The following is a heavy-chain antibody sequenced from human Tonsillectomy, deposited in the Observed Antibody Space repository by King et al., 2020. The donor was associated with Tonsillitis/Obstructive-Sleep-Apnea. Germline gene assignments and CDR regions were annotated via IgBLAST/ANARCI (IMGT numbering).Heavy chain of an antibody. Sequence: QLVQSGGGVVQPGRSLRLSCAASGFVFSGCGMHWVRQAPGKGLEWVAVTWYDGSKKEYADSVKGRFTISRDNSKNTLYLEMNSLRAEDTAVYYCARDVSYGFWSAYYFDYWGQGTLVTVSS. J-gene: IGHJ4*02. CDR3: ARDVSYGFWSAYYFDY. CDR1: GFVFSGCG. CDR2: TWYDGSKK. V-gene: IGHV3-33*01. D-gene: IGHD3-3*01.